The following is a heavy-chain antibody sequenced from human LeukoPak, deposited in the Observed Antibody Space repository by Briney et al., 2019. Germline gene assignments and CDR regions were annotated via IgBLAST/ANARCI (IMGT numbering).Heavy chain of an antibody. CDR3: TRDAGTTGEVKFDP. CDR2: IYTSGST. Sequence: SDTLSLTCTLSGHPFGDYYGSCIPHPAGKALEWIGRIYTSGSTTYNPSLKSRVTMSVDTSKSQFSLNLMSVTAADTAVYYCTRDAGTTGEVKFDPWGQGTLVTVPS. J-gene: IGHJ5*02. V-gene: IGHV4-4*07. D-gene: IGHD4-17*01. CDR1: GHPFGDYY.